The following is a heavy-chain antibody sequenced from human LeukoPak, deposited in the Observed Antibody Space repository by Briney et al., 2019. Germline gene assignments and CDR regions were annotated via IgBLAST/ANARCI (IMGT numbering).Heavy chain of an antibody. V-gene: IGHV3-74*01. CDR1: GFTFSSFW. CDR3: ARGGYGAHMG. CDR2: INSDGSTT. Sequence: GGSLRLSCAASGFTFSSFWMHWVRQPPGKGLVWVSGINSDGSTTGYADSVKGRFTISRDNAKSTVHLQMNSLRAEDTAVYYCARGGYGAHMGWGQGTLVTVSS. J-gene: IGHJ4*02. D-gene: IGHD5-18*01.